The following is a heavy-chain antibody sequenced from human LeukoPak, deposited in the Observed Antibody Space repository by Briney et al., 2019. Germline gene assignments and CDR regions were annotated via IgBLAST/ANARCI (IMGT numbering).Heavy chain of an antibody. V-gene: IGHV3-7*01. D-gene: IGHD3-22*01. Sequence: GGSLRLSCAASGFTFSSYAMHWVRQAPGKGLEWVAKIKQDGSEKYFVDSVRGRFSISRDNAKNSLYLQMNSLRPEDTAVYYCTRDYYDTSGRSVDWGQGTLVTVSS. J-gene: IGHJ4*02. CDR2: IKQDGSEK. CDR1: GFTFSSYA. CDR3: TRDYYDTSGRSVD.